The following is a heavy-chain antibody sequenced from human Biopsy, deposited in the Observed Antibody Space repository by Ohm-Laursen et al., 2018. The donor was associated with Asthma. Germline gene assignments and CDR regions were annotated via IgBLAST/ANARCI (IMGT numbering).Heavy chain of an antibody. CDR2: IYSGGGT. D-gene: IGHD1-26*01. J-gene: IGHJ4*02. V-gene: IGHV3-53*05. CDR1: GFTVSSNG. CDR3: AKDVFPGWELRRGPDS. Sequence: SLRLSCAASGFTVSSNGMSWVRQPPGKGLEWVSVIYSGGGTFYADSVKGRVTISRDISKNTLSLQMNGLRAEDTAVYYCAKDVFPGWELRRGPDSWGQGTLVTVSS.